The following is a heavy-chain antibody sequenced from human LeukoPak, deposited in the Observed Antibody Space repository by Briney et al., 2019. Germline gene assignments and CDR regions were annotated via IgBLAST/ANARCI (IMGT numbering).Heavy chain of an antibody. CDR1: GGSISSSSYY. Sequence: SETLSLTCTVSGGSISSSSYYWGWIRQPPGKGLEWIGSIYYSGSTYYNPSLKSRVTISVDTSKNQFSLKLSSVTAADTAVYYCARVGPCSGGSCYNNPIDYWGQGTLVTVSS. D-gene: IGHD2-15*01. V-gene: IGHV4-39*07. CDR2: IYYSGST. CDR3: ARVGPCSGGSCYNNPIDY. J-gene: IGHJ4*02.